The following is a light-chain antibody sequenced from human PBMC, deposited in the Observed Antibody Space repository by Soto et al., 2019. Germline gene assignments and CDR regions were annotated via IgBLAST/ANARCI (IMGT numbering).Light chain of an antibody. CDR1: QDINRW. Sequence: DIQMTQSPSTLSASVGDRVTITCRASQDINRWLAWYQQKPGKAPKILIYNADTLESGVPSRFSGSGYGTEFTLTISCLQSEDFATYYCQQYYSYPLTFGQGTRLEIK. CDR2: NAD. J-gene: IGKJ5*01. CDR3: QQYYSYPLT. V-gene: IGKV1-5*01.